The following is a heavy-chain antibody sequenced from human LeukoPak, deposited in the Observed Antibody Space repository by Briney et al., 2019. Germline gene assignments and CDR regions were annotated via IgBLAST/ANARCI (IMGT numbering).Heavy chain of an antibody. CDR3: AKDRDYDFWSGKLFDP. Sequence: GGSLRLSCAVSGINFRDYAMSWIRQTPWKGLEWVSAISASGGSTYHADSVKGRLTISRDNSQNTLYLEMKSLRVEDTAVYYCAKDRDYDFWSGKLFDPWGQGTSVTVSS. J-gene: IGHJ5*02. D-gene: IGHD3-3*01. V-gene: IGHV3-23*01. CDR2: ISASGGST. CDR1: GINFRDYA.